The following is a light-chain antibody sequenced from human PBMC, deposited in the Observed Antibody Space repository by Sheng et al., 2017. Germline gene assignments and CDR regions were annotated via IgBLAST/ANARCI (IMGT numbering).Light chain of an antibody. J-gene: IGKJ1*01. V-gene: IGKV1-5*03. CDR1: QSIGSR. CDR2: KAS. CDR3: QQYNTYWT. Sequence: DIQMTQSPSTLSASVGDRVIITCRASQSIGSRLAWYQQKPGKAPKLLISKASSLESGVPSRFSGSGSGTEFTLTISSLQPDDFATYYCQQYNTYWTFGQGTKVGNQT.